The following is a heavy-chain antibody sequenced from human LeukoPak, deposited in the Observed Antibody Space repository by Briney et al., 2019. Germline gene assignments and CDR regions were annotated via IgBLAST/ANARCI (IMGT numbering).Heavy chain of an antibody. CDR1: GGSISSDNW. Sequence: SETLSLTCAVSGGSISSDNWWSWVRQPPGKGLEWIGEIYHSGSISYNPSLKSRVTIEVDKSNNQFSLKLSSVTAADTALYYCACTTTVTTKLNYWGQGILVTVSS. J-gene: IGHJ4*02. CDR2: IYHSGSI. V-gene: IGHV4-4*02. D-gene: IGHD4-17*01. CDR3: ACTTTVTTKLNY.